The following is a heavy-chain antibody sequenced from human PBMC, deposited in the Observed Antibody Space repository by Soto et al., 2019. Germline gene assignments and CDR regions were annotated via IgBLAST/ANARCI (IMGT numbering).Heavy chain of an antibody. CDR3: ARDREMEEPFGRAQDYYYYYGMDV. V-gene: IGHV3-30*19. J-gene: IGHJ6*02. Sequence: QVQLVESGGGVVQPGRSLRLSCAASGFTFSSYGMHWVRQAPGKGLEWVAVISYDGSNKYYADSVKGRFTISRDNSKNTLYLQMNSLRAEDTAVYYCARDREMEEPFGRAQDYYYYYGMDVWGQGTTVTVSS. CDR2: ISYDGSNK. CDR1: GFTFSSYG. D-gene: IGHD2-15*01.